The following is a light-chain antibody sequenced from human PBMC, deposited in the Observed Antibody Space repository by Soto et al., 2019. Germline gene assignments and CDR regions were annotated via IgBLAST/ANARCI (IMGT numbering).Light chain of an antibody. CDR3: QQYNRWPPGT. Sequence: EIVMTQSPATLSVSPGERATLSCRASQSVSSNLAWYQQKPGQAPRLLIYGASTRATGIPARFSGSGSGTEFTLTISSLQSEDFAVYHCQQYNRWPPGTFGQGTKVEIK. CDR1: QSVSSN. V-gene: IGKV3-15*01. CDR2: GAS. J-gene: IGKJ1*01.